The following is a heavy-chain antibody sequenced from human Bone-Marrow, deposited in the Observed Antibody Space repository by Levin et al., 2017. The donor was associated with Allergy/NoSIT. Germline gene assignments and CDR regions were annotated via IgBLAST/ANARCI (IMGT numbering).Heavy chain of an antibody. CDR2: LSYDGTTK. Sequence: GGSLRLSCVASGFTFSGQSMHWVRQAPGKGLEWVAFLSYDGTTKDYADSVRGRFVVSSDNSQTTLFLQMDSLRTDDTAIYYCARTPTKRALRYFDLWGRGTRVTVSS. CDR1: GFTFSGQS. V-gene: IGHV3-30*09. CDR3: ARTPTKRALRYFDL. D-gene: IGHD3-3*01. J-gene: IGHJ2*01.